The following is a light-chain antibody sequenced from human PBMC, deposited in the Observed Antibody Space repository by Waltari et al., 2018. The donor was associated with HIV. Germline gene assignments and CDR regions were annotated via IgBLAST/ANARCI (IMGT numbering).Light chain of an antibody. CDR2: RTS. J-gene: IGKJ1*01. CDR3: QEYETYSRA. Sequence: DIPMTQSPSSLSASVGDRVTITCRASQNLNYWLAWYQQKPGQAPKLFIYRTSNVETGVPSRFSGSGSGTEFTLTISGLQPEDFATYYCQEYETYSRAFGQGTRVDI. CDR1: QNLNYW. V-gene: IGKV1-5*03.